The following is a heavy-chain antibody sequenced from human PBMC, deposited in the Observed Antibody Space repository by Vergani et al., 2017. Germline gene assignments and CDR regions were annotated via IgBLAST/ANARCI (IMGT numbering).Heavy chain of an antibody. V-gene: IGHV1-69-2*01. J-gene: IGHJ6*02. CDR1: GYTFTDHY. CDR3: ATPQTVTTGGMEV. CDR2: VDPEDGET. D-gene: IGHD4-17*01. Sequence: EVQLVQSGAEVKKPGATLKISCKVSGYTFTDHYMHWVKQAPGQGLEWMGLVDPEDGETLYAEKFKGIVTIAADTSTDTAHLELSSLRSEDTAVYYCATPQTVTTGGMEVWGQGTTVIVSS.